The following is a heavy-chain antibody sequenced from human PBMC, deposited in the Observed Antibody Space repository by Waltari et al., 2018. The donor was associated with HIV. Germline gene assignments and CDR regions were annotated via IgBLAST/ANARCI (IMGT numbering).Heavy chain of an antibody. J-gene: IGHJ5*02. CDR3: ARGDRKAWYLDP. D-gene: IGHD6-13*01. CDR1: GYTFTTDS. CDR2: INTETVQP. Sequence: QPQLVQSGSELKKPGASVTISCKASGYTFTTDSIHWVRRAPGQWLEWWEGINTETVQPTYAQGFTVRFVFSTDTSVSTAYLEISSVKVEDSAVYCCARGDRKAWYLDPWGQGTLVTVSS. V-gene: IGHV7-4-1*02.